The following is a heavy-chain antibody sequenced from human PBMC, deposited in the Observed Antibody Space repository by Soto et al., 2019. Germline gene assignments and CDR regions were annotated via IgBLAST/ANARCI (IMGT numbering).Heavy chain of an antibody. CDR2: ISISGTSA. V-gene: IGHV3-11*05. D-gene: IGHD6-19*01. CDR3: ARDRGAVTGQYFDY. J-gene: IGHJ4*02. Sequence: PGGSLRLSCAVSGFTFSAVYMSWIRQAPNKGLEYISYISISGTSANYADSVKGRFTISRDNAKNSLYLQMNSLRAEDTAVYYCARDRGAVTGQYFDYWGQGALVTVS. CDR1: GFTFSAVY.